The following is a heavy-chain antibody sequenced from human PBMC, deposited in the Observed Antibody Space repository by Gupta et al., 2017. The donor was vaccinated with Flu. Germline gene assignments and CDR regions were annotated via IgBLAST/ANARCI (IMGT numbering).Heavy chain of an antibody. D-gene: IGHD5-12*01. CDR2: IWYDGSNK. Sequence: MHWVRQVPGKGLEWVAVIWYDGSNKYYADSVKGRVTISRDNSKNTLYLQMNRLRAEDTAVYYCARDNTKHGDIVATTLDYWGQGILVTVSS. CDR3: ARDNTKHGDIVATTLDY. V-gene: IGHV3-33*01. J-gene: IGHJ4*02.